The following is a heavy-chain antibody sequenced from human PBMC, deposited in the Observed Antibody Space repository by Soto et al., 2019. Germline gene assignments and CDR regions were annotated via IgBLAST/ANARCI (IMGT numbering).Heavy chain of an antibody. V-gene: IGHV3-23*01. CDR1: GFTFSSYA. CDR2: ISGSGGST. CDR3: AKLELQSYYYYGMDV. Sequence: PGGSLRLSCAASGFTFSSYAMSWVRQAPGKGLEWVSAISGSGGSTYYADSVKGRFTISRDNSKNTLYLQMNSLRAEDTAVYYCAKLELQSYYYYGMDVWGQGNTVTVSS. D-gene: IGHD1-1*01. J-gene: IGHJ6*02.